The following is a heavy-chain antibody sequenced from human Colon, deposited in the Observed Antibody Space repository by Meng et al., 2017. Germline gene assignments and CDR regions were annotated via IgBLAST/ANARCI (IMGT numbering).Heavy chain of an antibody. Sequence: GESLKISCAASGFTFSGYWMHWVRQAPGKGLVWVSRINGDGATTDYADSVQGRFTISRDNAKSTLYLHLSSLRAEDTAIYYCVRVMGIRSSISPHGYWGQGTLVTVSS. CDR2: INGDGATT. D-gene: IGHD6-6*01. V-gene: IGHV3-74*01. CDR1: GFTFSGYW. CDR3: VRVMGIRSSISPHGY. J-gene: IGHJ4*02.